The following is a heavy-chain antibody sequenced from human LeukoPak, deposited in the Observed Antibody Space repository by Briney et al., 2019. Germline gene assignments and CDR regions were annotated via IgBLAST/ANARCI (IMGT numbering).Heavy chain of an antibody. CDR1: GGSISSSSYY. CDR3: ARGRQLYCSSTSCYFDY. D-gene: IGHD2-2*01. J-gene: IGHJ4*02. CDR2: INHSGST. Sequence: SETLSLTCTVSGGSISSSSYYWGWIRQPPGKGLEWIGEINHSGSTNYNPSLKSRVIISVDTSKNQFSLKLSSVTAADTAVYYCARGRQLYCSSTSCYFDYWGQGTLVTVSS. V-gene: IGHV4-39*07.